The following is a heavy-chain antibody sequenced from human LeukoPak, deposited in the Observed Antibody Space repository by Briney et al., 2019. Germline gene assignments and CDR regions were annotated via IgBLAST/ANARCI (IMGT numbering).Heavy chain of an antibody. CDR1: GGSFSGYY. J-gene: IGHJ5*02. D-gene: IGHD2-2*01. CDR2: INRSVST. Sequence: PAVTLSLTCAVYGGSFSGYYWSWIPHPPGKGLEWIGEINRSVSTNYNPSLKSRVTISVDTSKNQFSLKLSSVTAADTAVYYCARGDYCSSTSCYYNWFDPWGQGTLVTVSS. V-gene: IGHV4-34*01. CDR3: ARGDYCSSTSCYYNWFDP.